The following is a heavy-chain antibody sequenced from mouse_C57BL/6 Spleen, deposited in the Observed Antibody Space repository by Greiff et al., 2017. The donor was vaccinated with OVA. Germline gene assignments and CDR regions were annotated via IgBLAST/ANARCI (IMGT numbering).Heavy chain of an antibody. J-gene: IGHJ2*01. Sequence: EVKLQQSGGGLVQPGGSLKLSCAASGFTFSDYGMAWVRQAPRKGPEWVAFISNLAYSIYYADTVTGRFTISRENAKNTLYLEMSSLRSDDTAMYYCARQYYYGSFDYWGQGTTLTVSS. CDR2: ISNLAYSI. D-gene: IGHD1-1*01. V-gene: IGHV5-15*01. CDR3: ARQYYYGSFDY. CDR1: GFTFSDYG.